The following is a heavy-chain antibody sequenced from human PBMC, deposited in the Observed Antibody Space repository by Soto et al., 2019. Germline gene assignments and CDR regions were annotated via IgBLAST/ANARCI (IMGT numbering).Heavy chain of an antibody. D-gene: IGHD2-15*01. CDR1: GGSISSYY. CDR2: IYYSGST. CDR3: GRTDPYSCGGSCSPPYYYYGMDV. V-gene: IGHV4-59*01. Sequence: SETLSLTCTVSGGSISSYYWSWIRQPPGKGPEWIGYIYYSGSTNYNPSLKRRGTISVDTSKNQSSLKLSSVTAADTAVYYCGRTDPYSCGGSCSPPYYYYGMDVWGQGTTVTVSS. J-gene: IGHJ6*02.